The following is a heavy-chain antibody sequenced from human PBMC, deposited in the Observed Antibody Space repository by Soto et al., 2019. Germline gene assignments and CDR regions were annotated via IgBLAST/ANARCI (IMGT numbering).Heavy chain of an antibody. V-gene: IGHV1-69*13. CDR1: GGTFSSYA. D-gene: IGHD3-3*01. Sequence: SVKVSCKASGGTFSSYAISWVRQAPGQGLEWMGGIIPIFGTANYAQKFQGRVTITADESTSTAYMELSSLRSEDTAVYYCARDRSVLLMGRNYYYYGMEVWGQGTTVTVSS. CDR3: ARDRSVLLMGRNYYYYGMEV. J-gene: IGHJ6*02. CDR2: IIPIFGTA.